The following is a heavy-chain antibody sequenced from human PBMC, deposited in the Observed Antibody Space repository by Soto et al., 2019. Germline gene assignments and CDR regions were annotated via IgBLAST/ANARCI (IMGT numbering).Heavy chain of an antibody. CDR3: TRGSRGYYYMDV. V-gene: IGHV3-74*01. CDR2: INGDGGTT. J-gene: IGHJ6*03. CDR1: GFTFSSYW. Sequence: EVQLVESGGDLVQPGGSLRLSCVASGFTFSSYWIHWVRQAPGMGLVWVSRINGDGGTTNYADSVKGRLTISRDNAKNTVYLQVNSLGAEDTAVYYCTRGSRGYYYMDVWGRGTPLTV.